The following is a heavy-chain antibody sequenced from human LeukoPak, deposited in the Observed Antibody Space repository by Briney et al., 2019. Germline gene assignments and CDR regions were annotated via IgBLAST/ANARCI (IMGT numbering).Heavy chain of an antibody. J-gene: IGHJ4*02. Sequence: PGGSLRLSCAASGFTFSGYWMSWVRQGPEKGLEWVANIKQDGSEKDYADSVKGRFTISRDNAKNSPYLQMNSLRAEDTAVYHCVRSLWFGELFEYWGQGALVTVSS. CDR1: GFTFSGYW. V-gene: IGHV3-7*04. CDR3: VRSLWFGELFEY. D-gene: IGHD3-10*01. CDR2: IKQDGSEK.